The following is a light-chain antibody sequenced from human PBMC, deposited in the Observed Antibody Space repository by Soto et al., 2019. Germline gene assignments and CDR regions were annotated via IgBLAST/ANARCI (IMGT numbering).Light chain of an antibody. V-gene: IGLV2-14*01. CDR2: EVS. CDR1: SSDVGGYKY. Sequence: QSALTQPASVSGSPGQSITISCTGSSSDVGGYKYVSWYQQHPGKAPKLMIFEVSNRPSGVSNRFSGSKSGNTASLTISGLQAEDEGDYYCCSYTSSSTYVFGTGTKLTVL. CDR3: CSYTSSSTYV. J-gene: IGLJ1*01.